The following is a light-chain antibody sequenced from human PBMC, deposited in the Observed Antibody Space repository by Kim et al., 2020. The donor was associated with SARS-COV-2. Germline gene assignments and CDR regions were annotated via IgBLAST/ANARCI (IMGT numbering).Light chain of an antibody. Sequence: GQSVTLSCTGTSSDIGDYDYVSWYQQHPGKAPKLMIYEVSKRPSGVPDRFSGSKSVNTASLTVSGLQAEDEADYYCSSYAGSNNLVFGGGTQLTVL. CDR3: SSYAGSNNLV. CDR1: SSDIGDYDY. CDR2: EVS. J-gene: IGLJ3*02. V-gene: IGLV2-8*01.